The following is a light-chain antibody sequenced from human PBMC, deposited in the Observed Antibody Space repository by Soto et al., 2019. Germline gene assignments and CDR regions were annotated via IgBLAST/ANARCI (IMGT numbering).Light chain of an antibody. V-gene: IGKV1-39*01. CDR2: AAS. J-gene: IGKJ2*01. CDR1: QSINSY. CDR3: QQSHSTPYT. Sequence: DIQMTQSPSSLSASVGDRVSITCRASQSINSYLNWYQQKPGKAPKVLIYAASSLQSGVPSRFSGSGSGTDFTLTINSLQPEDFATYYCQQSHSTPYTFGQGTELEIK.